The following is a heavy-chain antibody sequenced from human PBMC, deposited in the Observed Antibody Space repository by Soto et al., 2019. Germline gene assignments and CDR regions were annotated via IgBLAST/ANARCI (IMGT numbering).Heavy chain of an antibody. CDR2: IRYSGNT. CDR3: AGAFCSGNTCYSFDY. D-gene: IGHD2-15*01. J-gene: IGHJ4*02. Sequence: QVQLQESDPGLVKHSQTLSLTFTVSGGSVSSGDYYWSWIRQDPGKGLEWIGYIRYSGNTYYKPSLKTRITISVDTSKNHFSLNLSSVTAADTAVYYCAGAFCSGNTCYSFDYWGQGTLVTVSS. CDR1: GGSVSSGDYY. V-gene: IGHV4-31*03.